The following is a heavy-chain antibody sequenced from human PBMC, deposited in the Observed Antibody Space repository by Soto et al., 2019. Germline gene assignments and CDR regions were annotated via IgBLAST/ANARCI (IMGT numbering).Heavy chain of an antibody. J-gene: IGHJ5*02. V-gene: IGHV4-28*01. Sequence: QVQLQESGPGLVKPSDTLSLTCAVSGYSISSSNWWGWIRQPPGKGLEWIGYIYYSGSTYYNPSLKSRVPMSVDTSKNQFSLKLSSVTAVDTAVYYCARTAPLYCSGGSCYANWFDPWGQGTLVTVSS. D-gene: IGHD2-15*01. CDR2: IYYSGST. CDR3: ARTAPLYCSGGSCYANWFDP. CDR1: GYSISSSNW.